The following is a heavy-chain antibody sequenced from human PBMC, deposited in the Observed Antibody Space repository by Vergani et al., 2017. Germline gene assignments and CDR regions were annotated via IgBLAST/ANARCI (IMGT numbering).Heavy chain of an antibody. J-gene: IGHJ4*02. Sequence: QVQLVESGGGVVQPGGSLRLSCIASGFTFRIYGMHWVLQAPGKGLEWVAFIRYDGSHEYYIDSVKGRFTISRDNSKNTLILQMNGLRAGDTAVYYCARDRGCATISCYFTGELDYGGRGTRVSVSS. D-gene: IGHD2-2*01. CDR2: IRYDGSHE. CDR1: GFTFRIYG. CDR3: ARDRGCATISCYFTGELDY. V-gene: IGHV3-30*02.